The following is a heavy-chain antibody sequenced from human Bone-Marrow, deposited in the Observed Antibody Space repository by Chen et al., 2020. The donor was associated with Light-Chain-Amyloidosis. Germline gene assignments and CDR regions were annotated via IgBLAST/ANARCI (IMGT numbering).Heavy chain of an antibody. J-gene: IGHJ5*02. CDR2: ITANGGDT. V-gene: IGHV3-23*01. CDR3: ARIHIVTAATS. Sequence: EVQLLQSGGGLAQPGGSLRPSGAAPGFPFGTYGMNWVRQAPGKGLEWVSGITANGGDTYYVDSVKGRFTISRANSKNTLFLQMSGLRVEDTATYYCARIHIVTAATSWGQGTLVTVSS. D-gene: IGHD2-15*01. CDR1: GFPFGTYG.